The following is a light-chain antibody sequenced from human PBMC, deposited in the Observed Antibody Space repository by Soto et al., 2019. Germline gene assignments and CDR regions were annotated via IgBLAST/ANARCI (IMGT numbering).Light chain of an antibody. CDR1: SSDVGGYNY. CDR3: SSYTSSRTLV. J-gene: IGLJ2*01. Sequence: QSAPTQPASVSGSPGQSITISCTGTSSDVGGYNYVSWYQQHPGKAPKLLIFEVSNRPSGVSNRFSGSKSANTASLTISGLQAEDEADYYCSSYTSSRTLVFGGGTKLTVL. V-gene: IGLV2-14*01. CDR2: EVS.